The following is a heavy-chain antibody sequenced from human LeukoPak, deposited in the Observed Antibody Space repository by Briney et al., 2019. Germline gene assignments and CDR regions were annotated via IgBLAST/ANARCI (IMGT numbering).Heavy chain of an antibody. J-gene: IGHJ5*02. V-gene: IGHV4-59*01. D-gene: IGHD3-22*01. Sequence: SETLSLTCTVSGGSISSYYWSWIRQPPGKGLEWIGYIYYSGSTNYNPSLKSRVTISVDTSKNQFSLKLSSVTAADTAVYYCARDLYYDSSGYYYNWFDPWGQGTLVTVSP. CDR3: ARDLYYDSSGYYYNWFDP. CDR1: GGSISSYY. CDR2: IYYSGST.